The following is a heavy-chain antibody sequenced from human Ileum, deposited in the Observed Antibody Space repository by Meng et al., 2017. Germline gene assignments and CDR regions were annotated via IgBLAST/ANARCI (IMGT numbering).Heavy chain of an antibody. D-gene: IGHD3-22*01. V-gene: IGHV4-4*07. J-gene: IGHJ4*02. CDR2: MYCSGDT. CDR1: GGSISNYY. Sequence: QVLLQGSGPGMVRPSGTLPLTCTVSGGSISNYYWGWILQPVGKGLEWIGRMYCSGDTKYNPSLKSRVTMSVDPSKDQFSLKLTSVSAADTAVYYCARGSKYSSGYDYLDSWGQGTLVTVSS. CDR3: ARGSKYSSGYDYLDS.